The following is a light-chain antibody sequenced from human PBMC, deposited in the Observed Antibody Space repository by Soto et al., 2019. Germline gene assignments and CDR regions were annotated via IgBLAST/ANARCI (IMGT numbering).Light chain of an antibody. Sequence: DIVMTQSPDSLAVSLGERATINCKSSQSVLYSSNNKNYLAWYQQKPGQPPKLLIYWASTRESGVPDRFSGSGSGTDFTLTISSLQAEDVAFYYCQQYYSTLHTFGQGTKLEIK. V-gene: IGKV4-1*01. CDR3: QQYYSTLHT. CDR1: QSVLYSSNNKNY. CDR2: WAS. J-gene: IGKJ2*01.